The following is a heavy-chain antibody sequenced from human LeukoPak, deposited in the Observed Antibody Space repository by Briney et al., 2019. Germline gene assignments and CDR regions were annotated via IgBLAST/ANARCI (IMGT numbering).Heavy chain of an antibody. J-gene: IGHJ4*02. V-gene: IGHV4-34*01. D-gene: IGHD4-17*01. Sequence: SETLSLTCAVYGGSFSDYFWNWIRQTPGKGLEWIGEINHGGGTNYNPSLKSRATISVDTSKKQLSLNLTSVTAADTAVYYCARGEDGTGDYRPTYFDSWGQGTLVTVSS. CDR1: GGSFSDYF. CDR3: ARGEDGTGDYRPTYFDS. CDR2: INHGGGT.